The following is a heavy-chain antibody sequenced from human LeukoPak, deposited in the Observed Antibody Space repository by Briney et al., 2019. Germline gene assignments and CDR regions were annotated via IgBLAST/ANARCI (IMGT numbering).Heavy chain of an antibody. CDR1: GFTFSSYW. Sequence: GGSPRLSCAASGFTFSSYWMHWVRQAPGKGLVWVSRINTDGSSTSYADSVKGRFTISRDNAKNTLYLQMNSLRAEDTAVYYCAREVDPGYFDLWGRGTLVTVSS. CDR2: INTDGSST. CDR3: AREVDPGYFDL. J-gene: IGHJ2*01. V-gene: IGHV3-74*01.